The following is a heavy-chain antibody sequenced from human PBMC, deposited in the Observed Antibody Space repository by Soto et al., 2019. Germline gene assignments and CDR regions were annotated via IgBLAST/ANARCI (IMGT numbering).Heavy chain of an antibody. CDR1: GYTFTSYA. CDR2: INAGNGNT. CDR3: ARVPSSACTNGVXXYYFDY. V-gene: IGHV1-3*01. Sequence: QVQLVQSGAEVKKPGASVKVSCKASGYTFTSYAMHWVLQAPGQRLEWMGWINAGNGNTKYSQKFQGRVTITRDTSASTAYMELSSLRSEDTAVYYCARVPSSACTNGVXXYYFDYWGQGTLVTVSS. J-gene: IGHJ4*02. D-gene: IGHD2-8*01.